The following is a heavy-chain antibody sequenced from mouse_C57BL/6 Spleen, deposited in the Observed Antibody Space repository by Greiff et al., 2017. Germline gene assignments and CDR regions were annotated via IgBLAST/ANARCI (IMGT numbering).Heavy chain of an antibody. J-gene: IGHJ2*01. Sequence: VQLQQSGPELVQPGASVKISCKASGYTFPDYYMNWVKQSHGKSLEWIGDLNPNNGGTSYNQKFKGKATLTVDKSSSTAYMELRSLTSEDSAVYYGARRYEYDAYYIDYWGKGTTRTV. CDR1: GYTFPDYY. CDR3: ARRYEYDAYYIDY. D-gene: IGHD2-4*01. CDR2: LNPNNGGT. V-gene: IGHV1-26*01.